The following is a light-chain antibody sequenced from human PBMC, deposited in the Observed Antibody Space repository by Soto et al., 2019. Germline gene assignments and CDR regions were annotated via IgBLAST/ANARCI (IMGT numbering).Light chain of an antibody. V-gene: IGKV3-11*01. CDR1: QTVSSW. J-gene: IGKJ1*01. CDR2: DAS. CDR3: QQCGRSTPWT. Sequence: EIELTQSPSTLSWSVGERATLSCRASQTVSSWLAWYQQKPGQAPRLLIYDASNRKTGIPSRFSGSGSGTDFTPPSCSLEPPDFAVSYCQQCGRSTPWTFGQGTKVDIK.